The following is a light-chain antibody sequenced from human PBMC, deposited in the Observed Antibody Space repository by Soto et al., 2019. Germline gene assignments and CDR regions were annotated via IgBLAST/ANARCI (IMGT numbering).Light chain of an antibody. V-gene: IGLV2-23*01. Sequence: QSVLTQPASVSGSPGQSITISCTGTSSDVGGYNLVSWYQQHPGKAPKLMIYEGSKRPSGVSNRFSGSKSGNTASLTISGLQEEDEADYYCCSYAGSGVVFGGGTKLTVL. CDR1: SSDVGGYNL. CDR2: EGS. J-gene: IGLJ2*01. CDR3: CSYAGSGVV.